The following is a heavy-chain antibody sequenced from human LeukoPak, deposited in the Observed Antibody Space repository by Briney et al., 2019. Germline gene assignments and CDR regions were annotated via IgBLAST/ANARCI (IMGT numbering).Heavy chain of an antibody. Sequence: GGSLRLSCAASGFTFSSYSMNWVRQAPGRGLEWVSYISTSSSTIYYADSVKGRFTISRDDAKISLFLQMNSLRAEDTAVYYCARDYQTPFDYWGQGTLVTVSS. CDR2: ISTSSSTI. J-gene: IGHJ4*02. D-gene: IGHD2-2*01. CDR1: GFTFSSYS. CDR3: ARDYQTPFDY. V-gene: IGHV3-48*01.